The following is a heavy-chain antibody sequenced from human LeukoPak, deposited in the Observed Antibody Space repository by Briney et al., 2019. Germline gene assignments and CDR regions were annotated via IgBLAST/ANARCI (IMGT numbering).Heavy chain of an antibody. J-gene: IGHJ6*02. CDR1: GFTFSSYG. V-gene: IGHV3-30*18. CDR3: AKDSYGMDV. CDR2: ISYDGSDK. Sequence: GRSLRLSCAASGFTFSSYGMHWVRQAPGKGLEWVAVISYDGSDKYYADSVKGRFTISRDNSKNTLYLQMNSLRAEDTAVYYCAKDSYGMDVWGQGTTVTVSS.